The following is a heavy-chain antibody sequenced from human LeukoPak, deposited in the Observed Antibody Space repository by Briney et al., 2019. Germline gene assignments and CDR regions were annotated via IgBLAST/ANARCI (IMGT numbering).Heavy chain of an antibody. CDR1: GFTFSSYS. D-gene: IGHD1-1*01. Sequence: GGSLRLSCAASGFTFSSYSMNWVRQAPGKGLEWVSYISSGSSTIYYADSVKGRFTISRDNAKNSLYLQMNSLRAEDTAVYYCARGIWKDPYYWCQGTLVTVSS. J-gene: IGHJ4*02. CDR2: ISSGSSTI. V-gene: IGHV3-48*01. CDR3: ARGIWKDPYY.